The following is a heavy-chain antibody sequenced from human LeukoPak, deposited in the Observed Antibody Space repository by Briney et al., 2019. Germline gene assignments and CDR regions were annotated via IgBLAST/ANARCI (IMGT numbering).Heavy chain of an antibody. Sequence: GGSLRLSCAASGFTFSSYWMSWVRQAPGKGLEWVANIKQDGSEKYYVDSVKGRFTISRDNSKNTLYLQMNSLRAEDTAVYYCAKGVLYDSSGYFDYWGQGTLVTVSS. CDR3: AKGVLYDSSGYFDY. CDR2: IKQDGSEK. CDR1: GFTFSSYW. D-gene: IGHD3-22*01. V-gene: IGHV3-7*03. J-gene: IGHJ4*02.